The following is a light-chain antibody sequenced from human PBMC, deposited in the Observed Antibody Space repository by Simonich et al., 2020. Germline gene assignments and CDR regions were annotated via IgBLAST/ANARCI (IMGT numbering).Light chain of an antibody. Sequence: DIVMTQSPDSLAVSLGERATINCKSSQSVLYSSNNKNYLAWYQQKPGQPPKLLIYWASTRESVVPDRFSGSGSGTDFTLTISSLQAEDVAVYYCQQYNNWPLTFGPGTKVDIK. CDR1: QSVLYSSNNKNY. V-gene: IGKV4-1*01. CDR2: WAS. J-gene: IGKJ3*01. CDR3: QQYNNWPLT.